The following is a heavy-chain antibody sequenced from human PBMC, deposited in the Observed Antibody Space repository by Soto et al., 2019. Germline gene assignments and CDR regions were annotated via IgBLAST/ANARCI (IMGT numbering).Heavy chain of an antibody. Sequence: GGSLRLSCAASGFTFSNYGMHWVRQAPGKGLEWVAVISHDGNNRNYVDSVKGRFTISRDNSKNSLYLQMNSLRDEDTAVYSCARGIIYGGIAYYLDYWGQGSLVTVSS. D-gene: IGHD4-17*01. CDR3: ARGIIYGGIAYYLDY. V-gene: IGHV3-30*03. CDR1: GFTFSNYG. J-gene: IGHJ4*02. CDR2: ISHDGNNR.